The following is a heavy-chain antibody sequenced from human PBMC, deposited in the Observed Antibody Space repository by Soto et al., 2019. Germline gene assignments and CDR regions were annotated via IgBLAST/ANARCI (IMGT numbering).Heavy chain of an antibody. V-gene: IGHV3-66*01. CDR3: ARDLLDDYVDYCEG. Sequence: EVQLVESGGGLVQPGGSLRLSCAASGFTVSSNYMSWVRQAPGKGLEWVSVIYSGGSTYYADSVKGRFTISRDNSKNTLYLQMNSLRAEDTAVYYCARDLLDDYVDYCEGWGQGTLVTVSS. D-gene: IGHD3-16*01. CDR1: GFTVSSNY. J-gene: IGHJ4*02. CDR2: IYSGGST.